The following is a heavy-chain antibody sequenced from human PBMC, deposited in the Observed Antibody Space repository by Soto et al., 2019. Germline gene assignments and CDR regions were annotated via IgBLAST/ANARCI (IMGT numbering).Heavy chain of an antibody. CDR1: GYTFTSYA. Sequence: GASVKVSCKASGYTFTSYAMHWVRQAPGQRLEWMGWINAGNGNTKYSQKFQGRVTITRDTSASTAYMELSSLRSEDTAVYYCARTRVGVLLWFGELLPPLDYWGQGTLVTVSS. CDR2: INAGNGNT. V-gene: IGHV1-3*01. D-gene: IGHD3-10*01. J-gene: IGHJ4*02. CDR3: ARTRVGVLLWFGELLPPLDY.